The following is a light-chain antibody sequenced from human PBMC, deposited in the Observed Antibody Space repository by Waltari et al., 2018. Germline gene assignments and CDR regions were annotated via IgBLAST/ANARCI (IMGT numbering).Light chain of an antibody. CDR1: VLVKKY. Sequence: SFELRQPSSVSVSPGQTATITSSGDVLVKKYGRWIQQKPGQAPGLVIFRDSERPPGIPERFSGSSSGTTVTLTITGVQVEDEADYYCYSAADNSRVFGGGTKLTVL. J-gene: IGLJ3*02. CDR3: YSAADNSRV. V-gene: IGLV3-27*01. CDR2: RDS.